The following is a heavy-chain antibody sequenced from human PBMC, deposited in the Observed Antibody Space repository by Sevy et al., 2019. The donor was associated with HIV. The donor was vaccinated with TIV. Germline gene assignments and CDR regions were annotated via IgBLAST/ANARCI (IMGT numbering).Heavy chain of an antibody. CDR1: GGSISSYY. V-gene: IGHV4-59*01. CDR3: ARGGYYYGSGSFDI. D-gene: IGHD3-10*01. CDR2: IYYSGST. Sequence: SETLSLTCTVSGGSISSYYWSWIRQPPGKGLEWIGYIYYSGSTNYNPSLKSRVTISVDTPKNQFSLKLSSVTAADTAVYYCARGGYYYGSGSFDIWGQGTMVTVSS. J-gene: IGHJ3*02.